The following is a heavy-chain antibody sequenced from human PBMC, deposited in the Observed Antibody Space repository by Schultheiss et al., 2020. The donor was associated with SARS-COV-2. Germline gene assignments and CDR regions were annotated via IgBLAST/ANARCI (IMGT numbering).Heavy chain of an antibody. J-gene: IGHJ4*02. CDR1: GLTFSSYS. V-gene: IGHV3-73*01. CDR2: IRSKANSYAT. CDR3: ARAVGKMGSYYFDY. Sequence: GGSLRLSCAASGLTFSSYSMSWVRQASGKGLEWVGRIRSKANSYATAYAASVKGRFTISRDDSKNTAYLQMNSLRAEDTAVYYCARAVGKMGSYYFDYWGQGTLVTVSS. D-gene: IGHD1-26*01.